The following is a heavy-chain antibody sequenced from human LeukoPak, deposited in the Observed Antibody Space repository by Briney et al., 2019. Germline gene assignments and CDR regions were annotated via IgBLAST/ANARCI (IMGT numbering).Heavy chain of an antibody. Sequence: GGSLRLSCAASGFTFSSYAMSWVRQAPGKGLEWVSAISGSGGSTYYADSVKGRFTISRDNSKNTPYLQMNSLRAEDTAVYYCARVVPPTDYGSGSYFWDPYYFDYWGQGTLVTVSS. J-gene: IGHJ4*02. CDR3: ARVVPPTDYGSGSYFWDPYYFDY. CDR2: ISGSGGST. D-gene: IGHD3-10*01. V-gene: IGHV3-23*01. CDR1: GFTFSSYA.